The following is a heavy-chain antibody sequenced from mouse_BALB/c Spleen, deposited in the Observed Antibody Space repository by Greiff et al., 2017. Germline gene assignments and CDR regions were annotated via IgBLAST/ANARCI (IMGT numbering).Heavy chain of an antibody. CDR2: ISSGGST. V-gene: IGHV5-6-5*01. J-gene: IGHJ3*01. CDR3: ARGPYDWFAY. CDR1: GFTFTSYA. D-gene: IGHD1-1*01. Sequence: EVMLVESGGGLVKPGGSLKLSCAASGFTFTSYAMSWVRQTPEKRLEWVASISSGGSTYYPDSVKGRFTISRDNARNILYLQMSSLRSEDTAMYYCARGPYDWFAYWGQGTLVTVSA.